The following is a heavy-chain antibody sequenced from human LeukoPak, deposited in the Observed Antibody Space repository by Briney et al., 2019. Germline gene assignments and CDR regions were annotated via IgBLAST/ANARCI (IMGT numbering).Heavy chain of an antibody. CDR3: ARDVGCSGGSCYPVYFDY. V-gene: IGHV1-18*01. D-gene: IGHD2-15*01. CDR2: ISAYNGNT. J-gene: IGHJ4*02. Sequence: ASVKVSCKASGYTFTGYGISWVRQAPGQGLEWMGWISAYNGNTDYAQKLQGRVTMTTDTSTSTAYMELRSLRSDDTAVYYCARDVGCSGGSCYPVYFDYWGQGTLVTVSS. CDR1: GYTFTGYG.